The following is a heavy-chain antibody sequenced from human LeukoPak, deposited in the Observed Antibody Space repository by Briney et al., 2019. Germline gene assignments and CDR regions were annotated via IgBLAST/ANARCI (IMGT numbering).Heavy chain of an antibody. CDR3: AREVRYFALGDY. D-gene: IGHD3-9*01. V-gene: IGHV3-48*03. CDR2: ISSSGRTA. CDR1: GFTFSSYE. J-gene: IGHJ4*02. Sequence: GGSLRLSCAASGFTFSSYEMNWVRQTPGKGLEWVSYISSSGRTAYYADSVRGRFTISRDNAKNSLYLQMNSLRAEDTAVYYCAREVRYFALGDYWGQGTLVTVSS.